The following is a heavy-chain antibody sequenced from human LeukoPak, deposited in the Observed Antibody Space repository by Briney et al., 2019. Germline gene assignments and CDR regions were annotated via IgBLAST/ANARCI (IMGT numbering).Heavy chain of an antibody. CDR1: GGSFSSYY. J-gene: IGHJ4*02. Sequence: PSETLSLTCTVSGGSFSSYYWSWIRQPPGKGLEWIGYIYYSGSTNYNPSLKSRVTISVDTSKSQFSLKLSSVAAADTAVYYCARWGDYGDPGGFDYWGQGTLVTVSS. CDR2: IYYSGST. CDR3: ARWGDYGDPGGFDY. D-gene: IGHD4-17*01. V-gene: IGHV4-59*01.